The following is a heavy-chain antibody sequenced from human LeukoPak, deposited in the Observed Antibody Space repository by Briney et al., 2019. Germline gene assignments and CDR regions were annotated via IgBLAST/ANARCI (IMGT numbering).Heavy chain of an antibody. CDR3: ARDHPMTQNYFDP. Sequence: GASVKVSCKASGYTFTGYYIHWVRQAPGQGLEWMGWINPNSGGTNYAQKFQDRVTLTRDASIKTVYVELRRLLSDDTAVYYCARDHPMTQNYFDPWGQGTLVTVSS. V-gene: IGHV1-2*02. J-gene: IGHJ5*02. CDR1: GYTFTGYY. CDR2: INPNSGGT. D-gene: IGHD1-7*01.